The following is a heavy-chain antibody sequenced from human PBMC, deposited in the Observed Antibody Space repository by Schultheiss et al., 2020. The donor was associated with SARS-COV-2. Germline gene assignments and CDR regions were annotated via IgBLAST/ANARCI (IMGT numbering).Heavy chain of an antibody. CDR3: ARDIELLRPYYYGMYV. CDR1: GGSISSYY. CDR2: IYYSGST. J-gene: IGHJ6*02. D-gene: IGHD2-15*01. V-gene: IGHV4-39*02. Sequence: SETLSLTCTVSGGSISSYYWGWIRQPPGKGLEWIGSIYYSGSTYYNPSLKSRVTISVDTSKNQFSLKLSSVTAADTAVYYCARDIELLRPYYYGMYVWGQGTTVTVSS.